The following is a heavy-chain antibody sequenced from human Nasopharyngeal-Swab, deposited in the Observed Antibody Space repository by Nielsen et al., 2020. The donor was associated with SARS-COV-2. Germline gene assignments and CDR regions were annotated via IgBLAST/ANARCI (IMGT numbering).Heavy chain of an antibody. CDR1: GFTFSSYA. D-gene: IGHD6-13*01. Sequence: GESLKISCAASGFTFSSYAMSWVRQAPGKGLEWVSAISGSGGSTYYADSVKGRFTISRDNSKNTLYLQMNSLKAEDTAINYCAKHRKGIAAAGGMDVWGQGTTVTVSS. V-gene: IGHV3-23*01. CDR2: ISGSGGST. CDR3: AKHRKGIAAAGGMDV. J-gene: IGHJ6*02.